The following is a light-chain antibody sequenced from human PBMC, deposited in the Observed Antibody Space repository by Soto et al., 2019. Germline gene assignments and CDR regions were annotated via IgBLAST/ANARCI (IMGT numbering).Light chain of an antibody. CDR2: DSS. CDR3: QHYHSFSIT. V-gene: IGKV1-5*01. Sequence: DIQLTQSPSFLSPSIGESVTITRRASQNISIWLAWYQQRPGRAPRLLIYDSSSLESGVPSTFSGSGSGTEFSLTISNLRPDDFATYYCQHYHSFSITFGQGTRLEI. CDR1: QNISIW. J-gene: IGKJ5*01.